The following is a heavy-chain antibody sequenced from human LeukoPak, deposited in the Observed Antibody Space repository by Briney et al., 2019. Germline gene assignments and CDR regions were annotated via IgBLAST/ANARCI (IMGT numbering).Heavy chain of an antibody. CDR3: ARAPPEYSSGYDY. J-gene: IGHJ4*02. CDR2: INPSGGST. CDR1: GYTFASYY. V-gene: IGHV1-46*01. D-gene: IGHD6-19*01. Sequence: ASVKVSCKASGYTFASYYMHWVRQAPGQGLEWMGIINPSGGSTSYAQKFQGRVTITTDESTSTAYMELSSLRSEDTAVYYCARAPPEYSSGYDYWGQGTLVTVSS.